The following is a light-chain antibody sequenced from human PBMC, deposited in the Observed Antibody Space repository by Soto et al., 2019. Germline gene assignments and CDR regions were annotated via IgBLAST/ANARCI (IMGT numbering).Light chain of an antibody. CDR3: QSYDSSLSAYV. J-gene: IGLJ1*01. CDR1: SSNIGAGYD. V-gene: IGLV1-40*01. Sequence: QSALTQPPSVSGAPGQRVTISCTGSSSNIGAGYDVHWYQQLPGTAPKLLIYGNTNRPSGVPDRFSGSKSGTSASLAITGLQAEDEADYYCQSYDSSLSAYVFATGTKLTVL. CDR2: GNT.